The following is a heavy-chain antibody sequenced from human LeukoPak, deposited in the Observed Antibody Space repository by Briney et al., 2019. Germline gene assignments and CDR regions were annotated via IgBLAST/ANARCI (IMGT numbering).Heavy chain of an antibody. Sequence: SVKVSCKASGGTFSSYAISWVRQAPGQGLEWMGGIIPIFGTANYAQKFQGRVTITADKSTSTAYMELSSLRSEDTAVYYCARESGIGGYSYGYDYWGQGTLVTVSS. CDR1: GGTFSSYA. J-gene: IGHJ4*02. V-gene: IGHV1-69*06. CDR2: IIPIFGTA. D-gene: IGHD5-18*01. CDR3: ARESGIGGYSYGYDY.